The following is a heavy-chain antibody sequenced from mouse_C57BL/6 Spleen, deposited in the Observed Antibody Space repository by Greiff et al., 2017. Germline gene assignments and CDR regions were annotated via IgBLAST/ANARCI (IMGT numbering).Heavy chain of an antibody. CDR2: ISSGSSTI. V-gene: IGHV5-17*01. CDR1: GFTFSDYG. J-gene: IGHJ4*01. Sequence: EVKLMESGGGLVKPGGSLKLSCAASGFTFSDYGMHWVRQAPEKGLEWVAYISSGSSTIYYADTVKGRFTISRDNAKNTLFLHMTSLRSEDTAMYYCATSYDGYYRAMDYWGQGTSVTVSS. CDR3: ATSYDGYYRAMDY. D-gene: IGHD2-3*01.